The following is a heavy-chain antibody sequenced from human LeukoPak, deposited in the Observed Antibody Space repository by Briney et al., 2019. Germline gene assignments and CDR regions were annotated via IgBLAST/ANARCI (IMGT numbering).Heavy chain of an antibody. J-gene: IGHJ3*01. CDR1: GGSISSYY. CDR2: ISYGGST. D-gene: IGHD3-3*01. V-gene: IGHV4-59*01. CDR3: ARGIFGMVLNAFDL. Sequence: PSETLSLTCTVSGGSISSYYWTWIRQPPGRGLEWVGYISYGGSTNYNPSHKSRVTISVDTSTNQFSLKLSSVTAADTAVYYCARGIFGMVLNAFDLWGRGTMVTVSS.